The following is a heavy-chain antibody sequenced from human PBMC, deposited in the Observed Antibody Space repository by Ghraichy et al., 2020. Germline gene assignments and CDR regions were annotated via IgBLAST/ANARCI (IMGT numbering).Heavy chain of an antibody. V-gene: IGHV4-34*01. D-gene: IGHD3-16*01. CDR1: GGSFSNNY. Sequence: SETLSLTCAVYGGSFSNNYWSWIRQSPGKGLEWIGEISHRGNTNYNPSLGSRVAISVDTSKKQFSLRLSSVTAADSAVYYCARGLGAHDYWGRGTLVTVSS. CDR2: ISHRGNT. J-gene: IGHJ4*02. CDR3: ARGLGAHDY.